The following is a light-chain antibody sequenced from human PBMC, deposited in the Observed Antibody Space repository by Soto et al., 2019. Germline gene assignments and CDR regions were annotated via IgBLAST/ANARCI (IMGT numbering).Light chain of an antibody. Sequence: VLTQPACVSGSPGQSSTISFTGTGSDVGGYDYVSWYQLHPGKAPKLMVFEVNNRPSGVSYRFSGSKSGNTASLTISGLQAEDEADYFCSSYSISTAYLFGTGTKVTVL. CDR3: SSYSISTAYL. J-gene: IGLJ1*01. CDR1: GSDVGGYDY. V-gene: IGLV2-14*01. CDR2: EVN.